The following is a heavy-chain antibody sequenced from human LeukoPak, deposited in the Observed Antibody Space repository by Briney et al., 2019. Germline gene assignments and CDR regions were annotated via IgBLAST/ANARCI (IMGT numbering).Heavy chain of an antibody. CDR1: GFTFSNYW. D-gene: IGHD5-18*01. V-gene: IGHV3-74*01. CDR3: AKDIGRVDTASTYMDV. J-gene: IGHJ6*03. CDR2: INSDGRST. Sequence: GGSLRLSCAASGFTFSNYWMHWVRQAPGKGLVWVSRINSDGRSTNYVDSVKGRFTISRDNAKNSLYLQMNSLRVEDTALYYCAKDIGRVDTASTYMDVWGKGTTVTISS.